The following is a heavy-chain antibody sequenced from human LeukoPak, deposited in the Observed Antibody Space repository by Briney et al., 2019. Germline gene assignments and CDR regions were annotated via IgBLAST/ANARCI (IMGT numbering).Heavy chain of an antibody. Sequence: GGSLRLSCAASGFTFSSYAMSWVRQAPGKGLEWVSGISGSGGSTYYADSVKGRFTISRDNSKNTLYLQMNSLRAEDTAVYYCAKDLWYSYGRGAFDIWGQGTMVTVSS. CDR1: GFTFSSYA. J-gene: IGHJ3*02. V-gene: IGHV3-23*01. D-gene: IGHD5-18*01. CDR2: ISGSGGST. CDR3: AKDLWYSYGRGAFDI.